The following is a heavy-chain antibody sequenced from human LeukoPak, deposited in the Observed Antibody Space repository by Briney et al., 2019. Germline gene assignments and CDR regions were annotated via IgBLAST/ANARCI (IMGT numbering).Heavy chain of an antibody. CDR2: IYYSGST. Sequence: SETLSLTCTVSGGSISSYYWGWIRQPPGKGLEWIGSIYYSGSTYYNPSLKSRVTISVDTSKNQFSLKLSSVTAADTAVYFCASYCSSTRCYVTDAFDIWGQGTMVTVSS. D-gene: IGHD2-2*01. CDR1: GGSISSYY. V-gene: IGHV4-39*01. CDR3: ASYCSSTRCYVTDAFDI. J-gene: IGHJ3*02.